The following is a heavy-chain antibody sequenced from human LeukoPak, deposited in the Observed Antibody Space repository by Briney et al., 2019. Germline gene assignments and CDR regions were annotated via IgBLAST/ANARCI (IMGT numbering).Heavy chain of an antibody. Sequence: PSETLSLTCTVSGGFISSYYWSWLRQPPGKGLEWIGYIYSSGITNCNPPLKSRVTISVDTSKHQFSLRLNSVTAADTAVFYCARRQRDSYGFDYWGQGTLVRLST. J-gene: IGHJ4*02. CDR2: IYSSGIT. CDR3: ARRQRDSYGFDY. CDR1: GGFISSYY. D-gene: IGHD4-17*01. V-gene: IGHV4-59*08.